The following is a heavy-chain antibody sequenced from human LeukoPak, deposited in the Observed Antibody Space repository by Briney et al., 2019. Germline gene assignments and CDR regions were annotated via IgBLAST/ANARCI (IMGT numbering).Heavy chain of an antibody. CDR1: GFTFSDYC. CDR2: ISSSGSTI. D-gene: IGHD2-21*02. J-gene: IGHJ3*02. Sequence: GGSLRLSCAAPGFTFSDYCMSWIRQAPGKGLEWVSYISSSGSTIYYADSVKGRFTISRDNAKNSLYLQMNSLRAEDTAVYYCARDRRSVVVTAIGAFDIWGQGTMVTVSS. CDR3: ARDRRSVVVTAIGAFDI. V-gene: IGHV3-11*01.